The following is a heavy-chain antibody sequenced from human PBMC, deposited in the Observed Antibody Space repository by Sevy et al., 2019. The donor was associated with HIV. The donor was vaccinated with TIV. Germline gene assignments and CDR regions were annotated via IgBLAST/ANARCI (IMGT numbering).Heavy chain of an antibody. CDR1: GGSFSGYY. CDR3: AKSNLGGNSDFWSGYYQVALHWFDP. V-gene: IGHV4-34*01. J-gene: IGHJ5*02. D-gene: IGHD3-3*01. Sequence: SETLSLTCAVYGGSFSGYYWNWVRQPPGKGLEWIGGVNHGGTTNYSPSLKSRVTISIDASKNQFSLNLTSVTAADTAVYYCAKSNLGGNSDFWSGYYQVALHWFDPWGRGTPVTVSS. CDR2: VNHGGTT.